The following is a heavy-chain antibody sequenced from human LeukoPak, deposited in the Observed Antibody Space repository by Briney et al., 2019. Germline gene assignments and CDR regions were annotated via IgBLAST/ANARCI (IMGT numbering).Heavy chain of an antibody. CDR3: ARDIVVVPAAYQTIYYYYGMDV. D-gene: IGHD2-2*01. J-gene: IGHJ6*02. Sequence: ASVKVSCKASGYTFTSYGISWVRQAPGQGLEWMGWISAYNGNTNYAQKLQGRVTMTTDTSTSTAYMELRSLRSDDTAVYYCARDIVVVPAAYQTIYYYYGMDVWGQGTTVTASS. V-gene: IGHV1-18*01. CDR2: ISAYNGNT. CDR1: GYTFTSYG.